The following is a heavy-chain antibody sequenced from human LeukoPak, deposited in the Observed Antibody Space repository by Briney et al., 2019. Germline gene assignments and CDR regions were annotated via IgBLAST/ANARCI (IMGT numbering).Heavy chain of an antibody. CDR1: GFTFSSYG. D-gene: IGHD3-3*01. CDR3: ARQYYDIWSGYYTADYYFDY. V-gene: IGHV3-21*06. J-gene: IGHJ4*02. CDR2: ISSRSSYI. Sequence: GGSLRLSCAASGFTFSSYGMNWVRQAPGKGLEWVSTISSRSSYIYYADSVKGRFTISRDNAKNSLYLELHSLRAEDTAVYYCARQYYDIWSGYYTADYYFDYWGQGTLVTVSS.